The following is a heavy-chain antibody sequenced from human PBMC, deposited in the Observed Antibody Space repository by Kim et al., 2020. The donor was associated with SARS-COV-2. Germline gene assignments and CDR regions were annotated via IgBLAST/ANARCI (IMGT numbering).Heavy chain of an antibody. CDR3: ARGPSTITMIVVVPEGDFDY. D-gene: IGHD3-22*01. J-gene: IGHJ4*02. CDR2: ISAYNGNT. Sequence: ASVKVSCKASGYTFTSYGISWVRQAPGQGLEWMGWISAYNGNTNYAQKLQGRVTMTTDTSTSTSYMELRSLRSDYTAVYYCARGPSTITMIVVVPEGDFDYWGQRTLVTVSS. CDR1: GYTFTSYG. V-gene: IGHV1-18*01.